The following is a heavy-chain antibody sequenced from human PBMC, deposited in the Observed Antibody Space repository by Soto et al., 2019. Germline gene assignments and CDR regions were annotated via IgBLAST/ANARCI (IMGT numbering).Heavy chain of an antibody. V-gene: IGHV1-69*02. J-gene: IGHJ4*02. D-gene: IGHD6-13*01. Sequence: ASVKVSCKASGGTFSSYTISWVRQAPGQGLEWMGRIIPILGIANYAQKFQGRVTITADKSTSPAYMELSRLRSEDTAVYYCARAYSNGIAAPELDYWGQGTLVTVSS. CDR2: IIPILGIA. CDR1: GGTFSSYT. CDR3: ARAYSNGIAAPELDY.